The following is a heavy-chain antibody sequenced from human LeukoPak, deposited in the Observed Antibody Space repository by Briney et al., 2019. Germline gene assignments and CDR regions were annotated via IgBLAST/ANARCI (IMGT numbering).Heavy chain of an antibody. CDR3: ARVRGYSYGRRFGY. V-gene: IGHV4-34*01. Sequence: SETLSLTCAVYGGSFSGYYWSWIRQPPGKGLEWIGEINHSGSTNYNPSLKSRVTISVDTSKNQFSLKLSSVTAADTAVYYCARVRGYSYGRRFGYWGQGTLVTVSS. CDR1: GGSFSGYY. D-gene: IGHD5-18*01. CDR2: INHSGST. J-gene: IGHJ4*02.